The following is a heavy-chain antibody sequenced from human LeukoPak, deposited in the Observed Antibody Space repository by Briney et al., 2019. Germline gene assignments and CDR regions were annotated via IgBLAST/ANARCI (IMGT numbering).Heavy chain of an antibody. CDR2: IYPGDSET. J-gene: IGHJ4*02. D-gene: IGHD5-18*01. Sequence: GESLKISCQGSGYNFATYWIVWVRQMPGKGLEWLGIIYPGDSETRYSPSFQGQVTMSVDKSINTAYLQWSSLKASDTAIYYCARRPGYNYGTGYFDYWGQGTLVTVSS. CDR1: GYNFATYW. V-gene: IGHV5-51*01. CDR3: ARRPGYNYGTGYFDY.